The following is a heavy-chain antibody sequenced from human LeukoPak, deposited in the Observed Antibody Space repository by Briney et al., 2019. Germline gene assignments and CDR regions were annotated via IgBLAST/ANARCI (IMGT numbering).Heavy chain of an antibody. D-gene: IGHD5/OR15-5a*01. V-gene: IGHV1-2*02. J-gene: IGHJ4*02. Sequence: ASVKVSCKASGYTFTGYYMHWVRQAPGQGLEWMGWINPNSGGTNYAQKFEGRVTMTRDTSISTAYMELSRLRSDYTAVYYCAIGTAGLPPTYYLGYRGQGTLVTVSS. CDR2: INPNSGGT. CDR3: AIGTAGLPPTYYLGY. CDR1: GYTFTGYY.